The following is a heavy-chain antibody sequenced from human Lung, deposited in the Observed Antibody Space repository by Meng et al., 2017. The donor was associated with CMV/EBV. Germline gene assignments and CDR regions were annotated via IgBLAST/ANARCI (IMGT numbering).Heavy chain of an antibody. CDR3: ARDREAIVVVPAAMGYYAMDV. V-gene: IGHV1-2*02. D-gene: IGHD2-2*01. Sequence: WVRQAPGQGLDWIGWINPNSGVTNSAQKFHGRVTMTRDTSIATAYMELSRLRSDDTAVYYCARDREAIVVVPAAMGYYAMDVWGQGTTVTVSS. CDR2: INPNSGVT. J-gene: IGHJ6*02.